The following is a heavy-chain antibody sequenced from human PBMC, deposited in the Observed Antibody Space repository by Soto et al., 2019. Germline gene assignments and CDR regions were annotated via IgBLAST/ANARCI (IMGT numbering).Heavy chain of an antibody. Sequence: QVQLQESGPGLVKPSGTLSLTCAVSGVSISSSDWWSWVRQPPGKGLEWIGEIYDSGSTNYNPSLKSRVNISVDKSKNEFSLRLSSVTDADTAVYYCARVTAPGVLYFDYCGQGTMVTFSS. J-gene: IGHJ4*02. D-gene: IGHD2-2*01. CDR1: GVSISSSDW. CDR3: ARVTAPGVLYFDY. CDR2: IYDSGST. V-gene: IGHV4-4*02.